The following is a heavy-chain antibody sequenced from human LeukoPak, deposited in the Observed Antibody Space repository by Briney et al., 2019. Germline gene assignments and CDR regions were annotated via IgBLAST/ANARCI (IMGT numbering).Heavy chain of an antibody. CDR1: GFTFSSYE. V-gene: IGHV3-48*03. CDR3: ASGLYGGVFDN. CDR2: ISSGGGTI. J-gene: IGHJ4*02. Sequence: GGSLRLSCAASGFTFSSYEMNWVRQAPGKGLEWISYISSGGGTIYYADSVKGRFTISRDNAKNSLYLQMHSLRAEDTAVYYCASGLYGGVFDNWGQGTLVTVSS. D-gene: IGHD4/OR15-4a*01.